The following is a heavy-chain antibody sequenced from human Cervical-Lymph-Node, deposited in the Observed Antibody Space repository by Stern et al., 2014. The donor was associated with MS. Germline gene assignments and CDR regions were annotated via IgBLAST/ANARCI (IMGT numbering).Heavy chain of an antibody. Sequence: VQLVESGPGLVKPSQTLSLTCTVSGGSISSGGYYWSWIRQHPGKGLEWIGYLYYSGSTYYNPSLKSRVTISVDTSKNQFSLKLSSVTAADTAVYYCARLSSGWYFGPSYFDYWGQGTLVTVSS. CDR3: ARLSSGWYFGPSYFDY. J-gene: IGHJ4*02. CDR2: LYYSGST. CDR1: GGSISSGGYY. V-gene: IGHV4-31*03. D-gene: IGHD6-19*01.